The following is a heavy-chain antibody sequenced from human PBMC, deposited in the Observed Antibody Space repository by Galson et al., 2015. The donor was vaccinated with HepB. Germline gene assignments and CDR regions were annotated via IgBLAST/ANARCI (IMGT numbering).Heavy chain of an antibody. CDR1: GFTFSSYG. J-gene: IGHJ4*02. V-gene: IGHV3-30*18. D-gene: IGHD6-19*01. CDR2: ISYDGSNK. CDR3: AKERSSGWGDH. Sequence: SLRLSCVASGFTFSSYGMHWVRQAPGKGLEWVAVISYDGSNKYYADSVKGRFTISRDNSKNTLYLQMNSLRAEDTAVYYCAKERSSGWGDHWGQGTLVTVSS.